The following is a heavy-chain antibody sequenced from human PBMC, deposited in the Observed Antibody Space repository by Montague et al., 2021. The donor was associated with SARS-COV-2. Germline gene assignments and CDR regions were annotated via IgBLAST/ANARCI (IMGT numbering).Heavy chain of an antibody. CDR3: ARTYGSGRGFDR. Sequence: PALVKPTQTLTLTCAFSGFSLSTSGMCVSWIRQPPGKALEWLARIDWDDDKYYSTPLKTRLTISKDTSKSQVVLTMTNMDPVDTATYYCARTYGSGRGFDRWGRGTLVTVSS. CDR2: IDWDDDK. D-gene: IGHD3-10*01. J-gene: IGHJ2*01. V-gene: IGHV2-70*11. CDR1: GFSLSTSGMC.